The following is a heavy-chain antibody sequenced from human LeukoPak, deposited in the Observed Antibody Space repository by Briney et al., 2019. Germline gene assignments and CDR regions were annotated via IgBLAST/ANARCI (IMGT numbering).Heavy chain of an antibody. D-gene: IGHD5-18*01. CDR2: INHSGST. CDR3: ARHYGNTAMVTPLDY. J-gene: IGHJ4*02. CDR1: GGSFSGYY. V-gene: IGHV4-34*01. Sequence: PSETLSLTCAVYGGSFSGYYWSWIRQPPGKGLEWIGEINHSGSTNYNPSLKSRVTISVDTSKNQFSLKLSSVTAADTAVYYCARHYGNTAMVTPLDYWGQGTLVTVSS.